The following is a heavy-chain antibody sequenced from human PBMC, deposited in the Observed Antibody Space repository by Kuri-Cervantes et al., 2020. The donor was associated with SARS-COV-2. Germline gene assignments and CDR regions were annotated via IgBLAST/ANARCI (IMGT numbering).Heavy chain of an antibody. CDR1: GYTFTGYY. D-gene: IGHD3-22*01. CDR2: INPNSGGT. Sequence: ASVKVSCKASGYTFTGYYMHWVRQAPGQGLEWMGWINPNSGGTNYAQKFQGWVTMTRDTSISTAYMELSRLRSDDTAVYYCARGGPVGYYDSSGYGLYWYFDLWGPGTLVTVSS. V-gene: IGHV1-2*04. CDR3: ARGGPVGYYDSSGYGLYWYFDL. J-gene: IGHJ2*01.